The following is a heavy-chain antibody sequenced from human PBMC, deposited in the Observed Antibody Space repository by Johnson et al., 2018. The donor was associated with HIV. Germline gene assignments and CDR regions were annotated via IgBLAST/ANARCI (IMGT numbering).Heavy chain of an antibody. J-gene: IGHJ3*02. D-gene: IGHD4-17*01. CDR3: ARPSVMTTLTTTPWACDI. CDR1: GFTFSSYV. CDR2: ISYDGSDD. V-gene: IGHV3-30*03. Sequence: QVQLVESGGGVVQPGRSLRLSCAASGFTFSSYVMHWVRQAPGKGLEGVAVISYDGSDDYYADSVKDRFTISRDNFKNTLYLQMNSLRVDDTAVYHCARPSVMTTLTTTPWACDIWGQGTVVTVSS.